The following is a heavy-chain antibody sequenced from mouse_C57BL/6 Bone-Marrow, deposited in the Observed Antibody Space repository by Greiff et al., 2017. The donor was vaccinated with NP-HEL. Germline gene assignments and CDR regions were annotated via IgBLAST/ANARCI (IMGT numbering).Heavy chain of an antibody. V-gene: IGHV5-12*01. CDR2: ISNGGGST. D-gene: IGHD3-2*01. Sequence: EVMLVESGGGLVQPGGSLKLSCAASGFTFSDYYMYWVRQTPEKRLEWVAYISNGGGSTYYPDTVKGRFTISRDNAKKTLYLQMSRLKSEDTAMYYCARRRQLGDYAMDYWGQGTSVTVSS. CDR3: ARRRQLGDYAMDY. J-gene: IGHJ4*01. CDR1: GFTFSDYY.